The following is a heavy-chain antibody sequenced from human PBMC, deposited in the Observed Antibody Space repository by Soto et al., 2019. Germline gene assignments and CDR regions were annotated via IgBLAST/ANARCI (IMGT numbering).Heavy chain of an antibody. D-gene: IGHD2-8*01. CDR2: INPKSGGT. CDR1: GYSFTDCH. J-gene: IGHJ6*02. Sequence: ASVKVSCKASGYSFTDCHIHWVRQAPVQGLEWLGRINPKSGGTSTAQKFQGWVTMTTDTSISTASMELTRLTSDDTAIYYCARGDSTDCSNGVCSFFYNHDMDVWGQGTTVSVSS. V-gene: IGHV1-2*04. CDR3: ARGDSTDCSNGVCSFFYNHDMDV.